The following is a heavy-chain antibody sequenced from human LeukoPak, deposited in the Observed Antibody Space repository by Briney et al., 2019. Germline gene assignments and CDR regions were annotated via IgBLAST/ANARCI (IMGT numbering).Heavy chain of an antibody. V-gene: IGHV1-46*01. J-gene: IGHJ3*02. Sequence: ASVKVSCKASGYTFTSYYMHWVRQAPGQGLEWMGIINPSGGSTSYAQKFQGRVTMTRDTSTSTVYMELSSLRSEDTAVYYCARPPIPHSRTDAFDIRGQGTMVTVSS. CDR1: GYTFTSYY. CDR2: INPSGGST. CDR3: ARPPIPHSRTDAFDI.